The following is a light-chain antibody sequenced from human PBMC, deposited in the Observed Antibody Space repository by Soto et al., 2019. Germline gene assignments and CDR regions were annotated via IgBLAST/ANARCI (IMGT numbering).Light chain of an antibody. Sequence: EIVLTQSPGTLSLSPGERATLSCRASQSVSSNNLAWYQQRPGQAPRVVIYGASTRATGIPERFSGSGSGTVFTLTISRLEPEDFAVYSCQQYGRSPFTFGPGTKVDIK. V-gene: IGKV3-20*01. J-gene: IGKJ3*01. CDR3: QQYGRSPFT. CDR1: QSVSSNN. CDR2: GAS.